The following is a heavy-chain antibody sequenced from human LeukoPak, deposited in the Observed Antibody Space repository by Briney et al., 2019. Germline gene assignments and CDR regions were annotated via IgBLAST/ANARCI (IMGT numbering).Heavy chain of an antibody. V-gene: IGHV3-7*04. J-gene: IGHJ4*02. Sequence: GGSLRLSCAASGFTFSSYWMTWVRQAPGKGLEWVGNIKRDASEKYYVDSVKGRFTISRDNAKNSLYLQMNSLRAEDTAVYYCARGRTYYYDSSGYWKYWGQGTLVTVSS. CDR3: ARGRTYYYDSSGYWKY. CDR2: IKRDASEK. CDR1: GFTFSSYW. D-gene: IGHD3-22*01.